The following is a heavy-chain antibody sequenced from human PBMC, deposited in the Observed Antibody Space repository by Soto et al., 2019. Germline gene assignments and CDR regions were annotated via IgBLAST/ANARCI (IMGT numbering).Heavy chain of an antibody. CDR1: GFTFSTYT. J-gene: IGHJ4*02. CDR2: ISGSAGSSGP. V-gene: IGHV3-23*01. D-gene: IGHD2-2*01. Sequence: GGSMRLSCVASGFTFSTYTMSWVRKATGKGLEWVSVISGSAGSSGPSYADSVQGRFSISRDNARNTLYLQMNSLRGEDTAMYYCAKARCSTANCYVPEYWGQGTRVTVSS. CDR3: AKARCSTANCYVPEY.